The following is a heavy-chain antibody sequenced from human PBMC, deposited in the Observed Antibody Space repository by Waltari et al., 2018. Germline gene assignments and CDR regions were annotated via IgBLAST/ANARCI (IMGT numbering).Heavy chain of an antibody. Sequence: EVQLVESGGGLVQPWGSLRLSCAASGFTFSSYWMSWVRQAPGKGLEWVANIKQDGSEKYYVDSVKGRFTISRDNAKNSLYLQMNSLRAEDTAVYYCARGPDFFWSAYFDYWGQGTLVTVSS. V-gene: IGHV3-7*01. CDR3: ARGPDFFWSAYFDY. D-gene: IGHD3-3*01. CDR2: IKQDGSEK. J-gene: IGHJ4*02. CDR1: GFTFSSYW.